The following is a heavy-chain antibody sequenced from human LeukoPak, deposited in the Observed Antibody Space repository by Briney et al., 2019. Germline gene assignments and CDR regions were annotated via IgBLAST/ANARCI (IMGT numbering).Heavy chain of an antibody. V-gene: IGHV3-23*01. J-gene: IGHJ6*03. CDR2: TSSSDAGT. D-gene: IGHD6-6*01. CDR3: AKDHGEQLVVFYYYMDV. CDR1: GFTLSTYA. Sequence: GGSLRLSCAASGFTLSTYAMSWVRQTPGKGLEWVAATSSSDAGTYHADSVRGRFTISRDNSKNTLYLQMNSLRAEDTAVYYCAKDHGEQLVVFYYYMDVWGKGTTVTVSS.